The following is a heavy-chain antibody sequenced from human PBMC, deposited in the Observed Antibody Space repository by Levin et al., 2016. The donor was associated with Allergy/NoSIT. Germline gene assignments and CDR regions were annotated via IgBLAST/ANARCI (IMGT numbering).Heavy chain of an antibody. V-gene: IGHV4-59*08. CDR2: IYYSGST. Sequence: GSLRLSCTVSGGSISSYYWSWIRQPPGKGLEWIGYIYYSGSTNYNPSLKSRVTISVDTSKNQFSLKLSSVTAADTAVYYCARHGESSSWYYYYGMDVWGQGTTVTVSS. D-gene: IGHD6-13*01. CDR1: GGSISSYY. J-gene: IGHJ6*02. CDR3: ARHGESSSWYYYYGMDV.